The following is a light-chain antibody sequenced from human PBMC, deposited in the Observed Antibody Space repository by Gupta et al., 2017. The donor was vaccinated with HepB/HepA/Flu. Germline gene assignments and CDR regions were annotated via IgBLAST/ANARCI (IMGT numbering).Light chain of an antibody. CDR2: AAY. V-gene: IGKV1-39*01. J-gene: IGKJ3*01. Sequence: DIQMTQCPSSLSASVGDRVTITCRASQSISSYLNWYQQKPGKAPKLLIYAAYNLQSGVPSRFSGSGSGTDFTLTISSLQPEDFATYYCQQSYSTPPFTFGPGTKVDVK. CDR3: QQSYSTPPFT. CDR1: QSISSY.